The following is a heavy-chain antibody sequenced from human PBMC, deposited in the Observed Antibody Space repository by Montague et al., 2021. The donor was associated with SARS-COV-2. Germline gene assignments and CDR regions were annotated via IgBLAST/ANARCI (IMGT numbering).Heavy chain of an antibody. V-gene: IGHV4-4*02. J-gene: IGHJ6*02. CDR1: GGSISSSNW. CDR2: IHHRGST. CDR3: ASDTGTLWFGELSRYYYYYGMDV. Sequence: SETLSLTCAVSGGSISSSNWWSWLRQPPGKGLAWIGEIHHRGSTNYNPSLNSRATISVDNTKNQFSLKLSSVTAADTAVYYCASDTGTLWFGELSRYYYYYGMDVWGQGTTVTVSS. D-gene: IGHD3-10*01.